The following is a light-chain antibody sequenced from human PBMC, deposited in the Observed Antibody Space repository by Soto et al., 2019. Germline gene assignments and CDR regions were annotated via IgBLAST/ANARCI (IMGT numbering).Light chain of an antibody. V-gene: IGKV3-20*01. CDR2: GAS. CDR3: QQYGSSFSTT. Sequence: EIVLTQSPGTLSLSLGERATLSCRASQSVSSSYLAWYQQKPGQAPRLLIYGASSRATGIPDRFSGSGSGTDFTLTISRLEPEDFAVYYCQQYGSSFSTTFGQGTRLEIK. CDR1: QSVSSSY. J-gene: IGKJ5*01.